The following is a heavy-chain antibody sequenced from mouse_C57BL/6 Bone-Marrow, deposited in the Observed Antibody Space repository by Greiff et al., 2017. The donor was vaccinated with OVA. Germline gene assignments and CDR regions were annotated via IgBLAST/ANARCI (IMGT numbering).Heavy chain of an antibody. CDR3: AREGDGYDRAWFAY. V-gene: IGHV1-72*01. Sequence: QVQLKQPGAELVKPGASVKLSCKASGYTFTSYWMHWVKQRPGRGLEWIGRIDPNSGGTKYNEKFKSKATLTVDKPSSTAYMQLSSLTSEDSAVYYCAREGDGYDRAWFAYWGQGTLVTVSA. CDR2: IDPNSGGT. J-gene: IGHJ3*01. CDR1: GYTFTSYW. D-gene: IGHD2-2*01.